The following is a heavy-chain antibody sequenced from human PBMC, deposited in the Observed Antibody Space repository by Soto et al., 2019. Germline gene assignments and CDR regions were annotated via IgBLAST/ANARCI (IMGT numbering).Heavy chain of an antibody. J-gene: IGHJ5*02. CDR3: VRDPPGSWAQS. D-gene: IGHD1-26*01. V-gene: IGHV3-53*01. CDR2: IYAGGTT. CDR1: GCTVRSND. Sequence: ASLKISCAACGCTVRSNDMSLVRRAPGKGLEWVSIIYAGGTTYYADSVKGRFTVSRDNSKNTVYLQMNSLRAEDTAVYYCVRDPPGSWAQSWGQGTLVTRS.